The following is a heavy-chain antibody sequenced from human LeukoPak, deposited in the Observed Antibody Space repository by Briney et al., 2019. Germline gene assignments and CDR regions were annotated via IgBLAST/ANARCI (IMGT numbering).Heavy chain of an antibody. CDR2: ISYGGRNK. CDR3: ARVAFPQGGSSYYFDY. CDR1: GFTFSSYA. D-gene: IGHD2-15*01. Sequence: GGSLRLSCAASGFTFSSYAMHWVRQAPGKGLEWVAVISYGGRNKYYADSVKGRFTISRDNSKNTLYLQMNSLRAEDTAVYYCARVAFPQGGSSYYFDYWGQGTLVTVSS. J-gene: IGHJ4*02. V-gene: IGHV3-30*04.